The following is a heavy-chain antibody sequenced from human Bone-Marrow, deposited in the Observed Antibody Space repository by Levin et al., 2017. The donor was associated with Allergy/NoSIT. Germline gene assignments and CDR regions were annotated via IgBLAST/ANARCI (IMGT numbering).Heavy chain of an antibody. Sequence: GGSLRLSCAASGFTFSSYEMNWVRQAPGKGLEWVSYISSSGSTIYYADSVKGRFTISRDNAKNSLYLQMNSLRAEDTAVYYCARDAGKVVKDYYYYGMDVWGQGTTVTVSS. CDR2: ISSSGSTI. CDR3: ARDAGKVVKDYYYYGMDV. J-gene: IGHJ6*02. D-gene: IGHD6-13*01. V-gene: IGHV3-48*03. CDR1: GFTFSSYE.